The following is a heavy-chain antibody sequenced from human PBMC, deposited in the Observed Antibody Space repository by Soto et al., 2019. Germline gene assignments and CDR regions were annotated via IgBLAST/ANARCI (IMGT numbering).Heavy chain of an antibody. J-gene: IGHJ4*02. D-gene: IGHD6-6*01. CDR2: IYYSGST. V-gene: IGHV4-59*01. CDR1: GGSISDFY. CDR3: ARVGGLAARTFDC. Sequence: SETLSLTCTVSGGSISDFYWSWIRQPPGKGLEWIGYIYYSGSTNSNPSLKCRVTISVDTSKNQFSLNLRSMSPADTAVYYCARVGGLAARTFDCWGPGTLVTVSS.